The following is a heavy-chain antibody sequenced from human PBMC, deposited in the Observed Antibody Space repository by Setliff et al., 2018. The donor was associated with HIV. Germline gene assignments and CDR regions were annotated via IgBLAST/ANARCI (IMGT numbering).Heavy chain of an antibody. CDR2: IVDSEST. Sequence: PSETLSLTCTLYGGSLTNYYWTWIRQSPGEGLEWIGEIVDSESTTYNPSLKSRVTISLDTSKKQFSLKLKSVTAADTAVYYCARHRDPPGSRWIFYYYYMDLWGGGTTVTVSS. V-gene: IGHV4-34*12. D-gene: IGHD6-13*01. J-gene: IGHJ6*03. CDR1: GGSLTNYY. CDR3: ARHRDPPGSRWIFYYYYMDL.